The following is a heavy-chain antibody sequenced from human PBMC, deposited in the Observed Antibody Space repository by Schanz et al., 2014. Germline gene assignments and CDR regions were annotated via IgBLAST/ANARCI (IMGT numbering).Heavy chain of an antibody. CDR2: IYYSGNT. J-gene: IGHJ2*01. CDR3: ARDTTWRLDL. V-gene: IGHV4-61*02. CDR1: GGSISSGSYY. Sequence: QVQLQESGPGLVKPSQTLSLTCSVSGGSISSGSYYWNWIRQPAGKGLEWIGYIYYSGNTYYNPSLKSQATISVDRPKTQFSRTLTSLTAADTAVYYCARDTTWRLDLWGRGTLVTVSS. D-gene: IGHD1-1*01.